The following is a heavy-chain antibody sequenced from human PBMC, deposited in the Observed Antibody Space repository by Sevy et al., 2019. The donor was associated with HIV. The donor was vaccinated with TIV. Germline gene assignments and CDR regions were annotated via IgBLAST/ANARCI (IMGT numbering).Heavy chain of an antibody. CDR2: IYHSGST. Sequence: SETLSLTCAVSGGSISSTNWWSWVRKPPGKGLEWIGEIYHSGSTNYNPSLKSRVTISVDKAKNQFSLKLNSVTAADTAVYYCARVGTDQGLAGGGGPFDYWGQGTLVTVSS. D-gene: IGHD1-26*01. V-gene: IGHV4-4*02. CDR3: ARVGTDQGLAGGGGPFDY. CDR1: GGSISSTNW. J-gene: IGHJ4*02.